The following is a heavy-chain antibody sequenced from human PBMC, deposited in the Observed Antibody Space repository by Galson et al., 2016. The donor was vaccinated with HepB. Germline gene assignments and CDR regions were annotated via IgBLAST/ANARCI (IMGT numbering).Heavy chain of an antibody. CDR2: IYSGGST. D-gene: IGHD5-18*01. CDR1: GFTVSSNY. V-gene: IGHV3-66*01. CDR3: ARGGRDTAMGYYYYGMDV. Sequence: SLRLSCAASGFTVSSNYMSWVRQAPGKGLEWVSVIYSGGSTYYADSVKGRFTISRDNSKNTLYLQMNSQRAEDTAVYYCARGGRDTAMGYYYYGMDVWGQGTTVTVSS. J-gene: IGHJ6*02.